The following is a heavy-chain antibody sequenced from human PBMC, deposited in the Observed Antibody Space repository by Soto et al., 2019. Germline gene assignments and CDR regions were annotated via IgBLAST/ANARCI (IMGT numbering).Heavy chain of an antibody. D-gene: IGHD6-13*01. CDR1: GFTFSSYA. Sequence: PGGSLRLSCAASGFTFSSYAMHWVRQAPGKGLEWVAVISYDGSNKYYADSVKGRFTISRDNSKNTLYLQMNSLRAEDTAVYYCAKDREGSSSWGRYYYYGMDVWGQGTTVTVSS. V-gene: IGHV3-30-3*01. J-gene: IGHJ6*02. CDR2: ISYDGSNK. CDR3: AKDREGSSSWGRYYYYGMDV.